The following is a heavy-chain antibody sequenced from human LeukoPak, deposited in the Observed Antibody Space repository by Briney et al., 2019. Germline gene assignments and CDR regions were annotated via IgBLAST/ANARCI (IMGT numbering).Heavy chain of an antibody. J-gene: IGHJ4*02. CDR3: ARFAGSGSYYIDY. CDR1: GFTFSDYY. V-gene: IGHV3-11*01. CDR2: IGGSGTTI. D-gene: IGHD3-10*01. Sequence: GGSLRLSCAASGFTFSDYYMSWIRQAPGKGLEWVSYIGGSGTTIFYAHSVKGRFTISRDNAKNPLYLQMNSLRAEDTAVYYCARFAGSGSYYIDYWGQGTLITVSS.